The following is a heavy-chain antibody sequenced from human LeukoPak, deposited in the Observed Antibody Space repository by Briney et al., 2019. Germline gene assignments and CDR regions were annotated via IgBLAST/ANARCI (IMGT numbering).Heavy chain of an antibody. CDR1: GFTFSNAW. J-gene: IGHJ6*02. D-gene: IGHD3-10*01. CDR2: IKSKTDGGTT. Sequence: GGSLRLSCAASGFTFSNAWMSWVRQAPGKGLEWVGRIKSKTDGGTTDYAAPVKGRFTISRDDSKNTLYLQMNSLKTEDTAVYYCTTFAGSRSPPYYYYGMDVWGQGTTVTVSS. CDR3: TTFAGSRSPPYYYYGMDV. V-gene: IGHV3-15*01.